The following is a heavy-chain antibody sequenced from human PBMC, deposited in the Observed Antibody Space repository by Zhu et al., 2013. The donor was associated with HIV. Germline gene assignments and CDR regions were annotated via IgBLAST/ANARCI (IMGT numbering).Heavy chain of an antibody. CDR2: IIPIFGTA. J-gene: IGHJ4*02. V-gene: IGHV1-69*01. Sequence: QVQLVQSGAEVKKPGSPVKVSCKASGGTFSSYAISWVRQAPGQGLEWMGGIIPIFGTANYAQKFQGRVTITADESTSTAYMELSSLRSEDTAVYYCARETLNYYDSSAALDYVGPGNPGHRLL. D-gene: IGHD3-22*01. CDR1: GGTFSSYA. CDR3: ARETLNYYDSSAALDY.